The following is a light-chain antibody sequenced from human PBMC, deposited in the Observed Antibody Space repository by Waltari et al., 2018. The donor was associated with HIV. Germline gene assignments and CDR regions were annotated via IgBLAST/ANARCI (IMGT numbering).Light chain of an antibody. CDR2: AAF. J-gene: IGKJ5*01. Sequence: DIEMTQSPSSLSASVGDRVTITCRASQGISRYLNWYQQKPGKAPKLLIFAAFDLQSGVPSRFSGSGSGTDFTLTISSLQPEDFVTYYCQQSYNSPITFGQGTRLDIK. CDR3: QQSYNSPIT. CDR1: QGISRY. V-gene: IGKV1-39*01.